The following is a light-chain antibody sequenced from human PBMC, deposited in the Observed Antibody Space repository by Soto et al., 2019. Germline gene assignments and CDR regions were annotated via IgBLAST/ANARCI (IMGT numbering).Light chain of an antibody. J-gene: IGKJ1*01. V-gene: IGKV3-15*01. CDR1: QSISFN. Sequence: EVVMTQSPGTLSVSPGERATLSCGAGQSISFNLAWYQLKPGQVPRLLIYGASTRATGVPARFSGSGSGTEFTLTISSLQSEDFVVYYCQQYNHWPWTFGQGTKVDIK. CDR2: GAS. CDR3: QQYNHWPWT.